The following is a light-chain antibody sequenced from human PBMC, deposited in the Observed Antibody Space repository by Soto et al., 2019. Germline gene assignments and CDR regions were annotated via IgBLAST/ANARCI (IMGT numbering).Light chain of an antibody. CDR2: AAS. CDR1: QSIRTY. V-gene: IGKV1-39*01. J-gene: IGKJ2*01. Sequence: DIQMTQSPSSLSASVGDSVTITCRASQSIRTYLNWYQQKPGKAPKLLIYAASSLQSGVPSRFSGSGSGTDFSFTISSLQPEDFATYYCQQSYSTPYTFGQGTRLEIK. CDR3: QQSYSTPYT.